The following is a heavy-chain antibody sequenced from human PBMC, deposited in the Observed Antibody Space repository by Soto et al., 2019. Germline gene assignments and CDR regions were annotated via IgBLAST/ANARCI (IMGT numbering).Heavy chain of an antibody. CDR3: AREGGIAARPPFDY. CDR1: GFTFSSYA. V-gene: IGHV3-30-3*01. D-gene: IGHD6-6*01. Sequence: HPGGSLRLSCAASGFTFSSYAMHWVRQAPGKGLEWVAVISYDGSNKYYADSVKGRFTISRDNSKNTLYLQMNSLRAEDTAVYYCAREGGIAARPPFDYWGQGTLVTVSS. J-gene: IGHJ4*02. CDR2: ISYDGSNK.